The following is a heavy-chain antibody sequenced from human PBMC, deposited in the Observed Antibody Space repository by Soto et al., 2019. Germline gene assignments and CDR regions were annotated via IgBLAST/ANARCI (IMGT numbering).Heavy chain of an antibody. CDR1: GFSFGNSF. CDR3: AKDRGSSTWYNAFDI. J-gene: IGHJ3*02. Sequence: PGGSLRLSCAASGFSFGNSFMEWVRQAPGKELVWLSRINHDGTTIAYGDSVKGRFTISRDNSKNTLYLQMNNLRAEDTAVYYCAKDRGSSTWYNAFDIWGQATMVTVSS. V-gene: IGHV3-74*01. CDR2: INHDGTTI. D-gene: IGHD6-13*01.